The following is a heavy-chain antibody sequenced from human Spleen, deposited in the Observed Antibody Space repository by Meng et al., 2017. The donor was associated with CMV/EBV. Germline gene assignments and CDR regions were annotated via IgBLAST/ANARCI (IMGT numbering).Heavy chain of an antibody. CDR3: ARGVGSPWNEYFQH. V-gene: IGHV4-39*07. CDR2: MYYAYSGST. D-gene: IGHD1-1*01. Sequence: SETLSLTCTVSGGSISSRAKYWGWIRQPPGKGLEWIGSMYYAYSGSTYYNPSLKSRVTISVDTSKNQFSLKLSSVTAADTAVYYCARGVGSPWNEYFQHWGQGTLVTVSS. CDR1: GGSISSRAKY. J-gene: IGHJ1*01.